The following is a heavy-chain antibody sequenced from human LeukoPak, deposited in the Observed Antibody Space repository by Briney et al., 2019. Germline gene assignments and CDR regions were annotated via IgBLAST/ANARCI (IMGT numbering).Heavy chain of an antibody. J-gene: IGHJ4*02. D-gene: IGHD5-24*01. CDR1: GFTFGDCA. CDR3: TRDLGVYNYGRVVGY. V-gene: IGHV3-49*04. CDR2: IRSKAYGGTT. Sequence: PGGSLRLSCTASGFTFGDCAMSWVRQAPGKGLEWVGFIRSKAYGGTTEYAASVKGRFTISRDDSKSIAYLQMNSLKTEDTAVYYCTRDLGVYNYGRVVGYWGQGTLVTVSS.